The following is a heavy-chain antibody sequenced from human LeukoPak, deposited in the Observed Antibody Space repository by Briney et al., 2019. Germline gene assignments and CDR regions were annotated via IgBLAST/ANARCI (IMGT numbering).Heavy chain of an antibody. J-gene: IGHJ4*02. CDR1: GFTFSSYA. CDR3: AKALRRGYYDSSGYSVNDY. Sequence: GGTLRLSCAASGFTFSSYAMSWVRQAPGKGLEWVSAISGSGGSTYYADAVKGRFTISRDNSKNTLYLQMNSLRAEDTAVYYCAKALRRGYYDSSGYSVNDYWGQGTLVTVSS. D-gene: IGHD3-22*01. V-gene: IGHV3-23*01. CDR2: ISGSGGST.